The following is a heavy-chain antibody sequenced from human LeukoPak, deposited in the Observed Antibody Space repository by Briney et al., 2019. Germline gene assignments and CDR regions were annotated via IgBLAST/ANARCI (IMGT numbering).Heavy chain of an antibody. D-gene: IGHD3-10*01. Sequence: ASVKVSCKASGYTFTGYYMHWVRQAPGQGLEWMGWINPNSGGTNYAQKFQGRVTMTRDTSISTAYMELSRLRSDDTAVYYCARDDRVRAYNWFDPWGQGTLVTVSS. CDR2: INPNSGGT. J-gene: IGHJ5*02. CDR1: GYTFTGYY. V-gene: IGHV1-2*02. CDR3: ARDDRVRAYNWFDP.